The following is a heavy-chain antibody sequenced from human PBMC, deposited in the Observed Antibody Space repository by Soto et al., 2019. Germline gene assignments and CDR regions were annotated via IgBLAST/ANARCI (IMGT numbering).Heavy chain of an antibody. D-gene: IGHD3-10*01. J-gene: IGHJ5*02. V-gene: IGHV3-48*04. Sequence: PGGSLRLSCAASGFSFSSYSMNWVRQAPGKGLEWVSYISSSSSSVYYADSVKGRFTISRDNAKNSLYLQMNSLRAEDTAVYYCARGITMVRGVTIWFDPWGQGTLVTSPQ. CDR1: GFSFSSYS. CDR2: ISSSSSSV. CDR3: ARGITMVRGVTIWFDP.